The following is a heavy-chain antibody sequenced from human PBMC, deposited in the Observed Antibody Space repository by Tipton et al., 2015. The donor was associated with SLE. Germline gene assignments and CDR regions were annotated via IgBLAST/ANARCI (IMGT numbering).Heavy chain of an antibody. Sequence: TLSLTCTVSGGSISSSSYYWGWIRQPPGKGLEWIGSISYSGSTYYNPSLKSRVALSVDASNNQFSLKLTSVTAADTAVYYCAREGERMMDAFDIWGQGTMVTVSS. J-gene: IGHJ3*02. CDR3: AREGERMMDAFDI. CDR1: GGSISSSSYY. D-gene: IGHD3-16*01. CDR2: ISYSGST. V-gene: IGHV4-39*07.